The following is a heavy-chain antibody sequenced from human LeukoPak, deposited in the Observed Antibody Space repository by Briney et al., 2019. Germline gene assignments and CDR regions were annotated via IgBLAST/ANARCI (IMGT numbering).Heavy chain of an antibody. CDR2: ISSSSSPI. J-gene: IGHJ4*02. Sequence: GGSLRLSCAASGFTFSNYIMNWVRQAPGTGLEWLSYISSSSSPIYYADSVKGRFTISRDNAKNSLYLQMNSLRDEDTGVYYCARVNWNDVGSFDYWGQGTLVTVSS. CDR3: ARVNWNDVGSFDY. V-gene: IGHV3-48*02. D-gene: IGHD1-20*01. CDR1: GFTFSNYI.